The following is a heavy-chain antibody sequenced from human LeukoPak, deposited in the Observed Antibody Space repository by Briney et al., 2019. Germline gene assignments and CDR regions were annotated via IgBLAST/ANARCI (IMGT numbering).Heavy chain of an antibody. J-gene: IGHJ6*02. Sequence: SQTLSVTCAISRDSVSSKNAAWNWIRQSPSRGLEWLGRTYNRSKWYNDYAVSVKSRITINPDTSKNQFSLQLNSVTPEDTAVYYCARGGGYSSSWGVFYYYYGMDVWGQGTTVTVSS. CDR1: RDSVSSKNAA. V-gene: IGHV6-1*01. D-gene: IGHD6-13*01. CDR2: TYNRSKWYN. CDR3: ARGGGYSSSWGVFYYYYGMDV.